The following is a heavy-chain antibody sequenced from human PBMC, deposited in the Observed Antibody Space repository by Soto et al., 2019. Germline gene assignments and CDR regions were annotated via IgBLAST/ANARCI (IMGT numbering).Heavy chain of an antibody. CDR3: ARDSGAKLSSS. CDR2: IVPIYRTT. V-gene: IGHV1-69*13. D-gene: IGHD6-13*01. CDR1: GGTFSSYR. J-gene: IGHJ4*02. Sequence: ASVKASCKASGGTFSSYRINWVRQAPGQGLEWVGGIVPIYRTTDYAQKFQGRVTITADESARTAYLEVRSLKSQDTAVYYCARDSGAKLSSSWGQGTLVTVSS.